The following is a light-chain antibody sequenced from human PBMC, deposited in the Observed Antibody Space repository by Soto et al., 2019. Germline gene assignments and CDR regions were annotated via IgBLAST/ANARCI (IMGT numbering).Light chain of an antibody. CDR1: QSISTW. V-gene: IGKV1-5*01. Sequence: DIQMTQSPSTLSASVGDRVTITCRASQSISTWLAWYQQKPGKAPKVLIYDASNLESGVPSRFSGSGSGTEFSLTISSLQPDDFATYYCQQYDSYSPYTFGKGTK. J-gene: IGKJ2*01. CDR3: QQYDSYSPYT. CDR2: DAS.